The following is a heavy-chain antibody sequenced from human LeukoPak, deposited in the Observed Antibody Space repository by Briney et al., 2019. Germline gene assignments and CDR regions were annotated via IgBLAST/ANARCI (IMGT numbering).Heavy chain of an antibody. CDR1: GGSISSSNW. Sequence: SETLSLTCAVSGGSISSSNWWSWVRQPPGKGLEWIGEIYHSGSTNYNPSLKSRVTISVDKSKNQFSLKLSSVTAADTAVYYCARDAGGSSWPPAECFQHWGQGTLVTVSS. CDR3: ARDAGGSSWPPAECFQH. V-gene: IGHV4-4*02. J-gene: IGHJ1*01. CDR2: IYHSGST. D-gene: IGHD6-13*01.